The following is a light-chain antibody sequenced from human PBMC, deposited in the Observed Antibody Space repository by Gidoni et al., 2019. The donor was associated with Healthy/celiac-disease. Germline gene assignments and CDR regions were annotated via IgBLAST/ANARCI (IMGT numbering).Light chain of an antibody. CDR1: QSVSSY. CDR3: QQRSNWPRT. J-gene: IGKJ1*01. CDR2: DAS. V-gene: IGKV3-11*01. Sequence: EIVLTQSPATLPLSPGERATLSCRASQSVSSYLAWYQQKPGQAPRLLIYDASNRATGIPARFSCSGSLTDFTLTISILEPEDFAVYYCQQRSNWPRTFGQGTKVEIK.